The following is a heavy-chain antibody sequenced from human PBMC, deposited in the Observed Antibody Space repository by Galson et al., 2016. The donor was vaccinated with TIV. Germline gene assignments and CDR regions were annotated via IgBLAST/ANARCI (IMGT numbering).Heavy chain of an antibody. CDR2: IKEDGREG. Sequence: SLRLSCAASGFTFSDYWMTWVRLTPGKGLEWVANIKEDGREGYYVDSVTGRFTVSRDNARNSLCLQMTSLRAEDTAIYYCAREKAVGPALLDFWGQGVPVTVSP. D-gene: IGHD2-15*01. J-gene: IGHJ4*02. CDR1: GFTFSDYW. CDR3: AREKAVGPALLDF. V-gene: IGHV3-7*03.